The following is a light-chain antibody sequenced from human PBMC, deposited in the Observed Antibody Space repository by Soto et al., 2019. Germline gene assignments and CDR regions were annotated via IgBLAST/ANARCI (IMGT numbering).Light chain of an antibody. J-gene: IGKJ2*01. CDR2: WAS. V-gene: IGKV4-1*01. Sequence: DIVMTQSPDSLAVSLGERATINCKSSQSVLLTSNNKNYLAWYQQKPGQPPKVLISWASTRESGVPDRFSGSGSGTDFTLTISRLEPEDFAVYYCQQYGNSPYTFGQGTKLEIK. CDR3: QQYGNSPYT. CDR1: QSVLLTSNNKNY.